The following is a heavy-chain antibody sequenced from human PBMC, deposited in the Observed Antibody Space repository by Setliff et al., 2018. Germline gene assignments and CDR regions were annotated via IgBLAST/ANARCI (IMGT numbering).Heavy chain of an antibody. D-gene: IGHD2-15*01. CDR3: ARVRSGGSKGMDV. V-gene: IGHV1-2*04. J-gene: IGHJ6*02. CDR2: INPNSGGT. Sequence: ASVKVSCKASGYTFTGYYMHWVRQAPGQGLEWMGWINPNSGGTNYAQKFQGWVTMTRDTSISTAYMELSRLRSDDTAVYYCARVRSGGSKGMDVWGQGTTVTVSS. CDR1: GYTFTGYY.